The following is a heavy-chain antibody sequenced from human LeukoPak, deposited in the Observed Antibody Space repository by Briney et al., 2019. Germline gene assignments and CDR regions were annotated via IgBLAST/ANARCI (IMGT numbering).Heavy chain of an antibody. CDR3: ARDTHRTSDAFDI. Sequence: ASVKVSCKTSGYTFTSYGITWVRQAPGQGLEWMGWTSPYNGNTNYAQKLQGRVTMTTDTSTSTAYMELRSLRSDDTAVYYCARDTHRTSDAFDIWGQGTMVTVSS. J-gene: IGHJ3*02. V-gene: IGHV1-18*01. CDR2: TSPYNGNT. CDR1: GYTFTSYG.